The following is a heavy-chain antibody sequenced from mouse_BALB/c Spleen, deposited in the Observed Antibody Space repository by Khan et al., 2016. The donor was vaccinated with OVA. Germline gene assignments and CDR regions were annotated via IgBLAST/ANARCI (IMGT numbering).Heavy chain of an antibody. CDR2: INPSNGGT. J-gene: IGHJ3*01. Sequence: QVQLKESGAELVKPGASVRLSCKASGYTFTNYYLYWVKQRPGHGLEWIGDINPSNGGTNFNEKFKNKVTLTVDKSSSTAYMQLSSLTSEDSVVYYCSRSGYGTFAYWGQGTLVTVSA. V-gene: IGHV1S81*02. D-gene: IGHD2-1*01. CDR1: GYTFTNYY. CDR3: SRSGYGTFAY.